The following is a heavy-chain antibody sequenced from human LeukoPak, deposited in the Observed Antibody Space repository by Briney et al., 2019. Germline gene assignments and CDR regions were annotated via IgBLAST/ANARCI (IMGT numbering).Heavy chain of an antibody. J-gene: IGHJ5*02. CDR1: GGSFSGYY. V-gene: IGHV4-34*01. Sequence: SETLSLTCAVYGGSFSGYYWSRIRQPPGKGLEWIGEINHSGSANYNPSLKSRVTISVDTSKNQFSLKLSSVTAADTAVYYCARHSVNYGSGTPSRKYNWFDPWGQGTLVTVSS. CDR2: INHSGSA. D-gene: IGHD3-10*01. CDR3: ARHSVNYGSGTPSRKYNWFDP.